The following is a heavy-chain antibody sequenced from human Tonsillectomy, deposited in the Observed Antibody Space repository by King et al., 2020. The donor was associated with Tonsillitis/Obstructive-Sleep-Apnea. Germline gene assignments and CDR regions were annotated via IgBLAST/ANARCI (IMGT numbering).Heavy chain of an antibody. CDR1: GFTFSSYS. Sequence: QLVQSGGGLVQPGGFLRLSCAASGFTFSSYSMNWVRQAPGRGLEWVSYISSSSSTIYYADSVKGRFTVSRDNAKNSHYLQMNSLRDEDTAVYYCARDTGRGISPFDCWGQGTLVTVSS. J-gene: IGHJ4*02. CDR3: ARDTGRGISPFDC. D-gene: IGHD2-15*01. CDR2: ISSSSSTI. V-gene: IGHV3-48*02.